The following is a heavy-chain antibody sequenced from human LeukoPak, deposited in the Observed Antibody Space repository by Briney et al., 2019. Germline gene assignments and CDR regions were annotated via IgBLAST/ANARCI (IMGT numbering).Heavy chain of an antibody. V-gene: IGHV1-2*02. CDR3: AREFEIMITFGGVSRDY. CDR2: INPNSGGT. J-gene: IGHJ4*02. D-gene: IGHD3-16*01. CDR1: GYTFTGYY. Sequence: ASVRVSCKASGYTFTGYYMHWVRQAPGQGLEWMGWINPNSGGTNYAQKFQGRVIMTRDTSISTAYMELSRLRSDDTAVYYCAREFEIMITFGGVSRDYWGQGTLVTVSS.